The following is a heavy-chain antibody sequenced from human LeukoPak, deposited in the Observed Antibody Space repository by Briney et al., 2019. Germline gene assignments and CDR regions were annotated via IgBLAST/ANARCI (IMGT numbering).Heavy chain of an antibody. CDR1: GFTFSSYG. D-gene: IGHD5-12*01. V-gene: IGHV3-33*01. J-gene: IGHJ4*02. Sequence: GGSLRLSCAASGFTFSSYGMHWVRQAPSKGLEWVAVIWYDGSNKYYADSVKGRFTISRDNSKNTLYLQMNSLRAEDTAVYYCARGGDIVATIGDYWGQGTLVTVSS. CDR3: ARGGDIVATIGDY. CDR2: IWYDGSNK.